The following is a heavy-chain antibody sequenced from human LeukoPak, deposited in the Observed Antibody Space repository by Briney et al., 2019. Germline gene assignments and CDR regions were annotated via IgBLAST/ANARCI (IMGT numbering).Heavy chain of an antibody. J-gene: IGHJ4*02. CDR2: ISGSGGST. CDR3: AKGYDSSGYPPFDY. Sequence: GGSLRLSCAASGFTFSSYAMSWVRQAPGKGLEWVSAISGSGGSTYYADSVKGRFTISRDNSKNTLYLQMNSPRAEDTAVYYCAKGYDSSGYPPFDYWGQGTLVTVSS. CDR1: GFTFSSYA. V-gene: IGHV3-23*01. D-gene: IGHD3-22*01.